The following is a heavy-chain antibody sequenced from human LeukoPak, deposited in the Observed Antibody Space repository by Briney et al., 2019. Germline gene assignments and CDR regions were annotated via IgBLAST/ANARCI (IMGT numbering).Heavy chain of an antibody. CDR3: AREGRCSSTSCIMGGISQFDY. J-gene: IGHJ4*02. CDR2: LYTSGST. D-gene: IGHD2-2*01. V-gene: IGHV4-61*02. CDR1: GGSISSGGYY. Sequence: SETVSLTCTVSGGSISSGGYYWSWIRQPAGKGLEWIGRLYTSGSTNYNPSLKSRVTMSVDTSKNQFSLKLSSVTAADTAVYYCAREGRCSSTSCIMGGISQFDYWGQGTLVTVSS.